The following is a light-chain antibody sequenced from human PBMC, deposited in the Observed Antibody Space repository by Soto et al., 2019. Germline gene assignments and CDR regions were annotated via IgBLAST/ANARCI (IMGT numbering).Light chain of an antibody. J-gene: IGKJ3*01. CDR3: QKYNWPRFT. Sequence: DIPMTQSPSSLGASVGDRVTISCRASQGIANYLAWYQQKPGEVPKLLIFAASTLHSGVSSRFTGSGSGTEFTLTISSLQPEDVATYYCQKYNWPRFTFGPGTKVEIK. CDR2: AAS. CDR1: QGIANY. V-gene: IGKV1-27*01.